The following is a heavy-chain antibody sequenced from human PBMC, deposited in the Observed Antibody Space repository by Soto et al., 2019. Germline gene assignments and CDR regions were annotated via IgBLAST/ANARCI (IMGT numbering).Heavy chain of an antibody. CDR3: LIAAAGFGIKYYMDV. Sequence: QVQLVQSGAEVQKPGSSVKVSCKASGGTFSSYTISWVRQAPGQGLEWMGRIIPILGIANYAQKFQGRVTITADKSTSTAYMELSSLRSEDTAVYYCLIAAAGFGIKYYMDVWGKGTTVTVSS. D-gene: IGHD6-13*01. CDR2: IIPILGIA. V-gene: IGHV1-69*02. J-gene: IGHJ6*03. CDR1: GGTFSSYT.